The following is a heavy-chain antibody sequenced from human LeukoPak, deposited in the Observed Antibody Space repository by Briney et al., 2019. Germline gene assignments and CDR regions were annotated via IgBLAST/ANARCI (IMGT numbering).Heavy chain of an antibody. CDR2: IYTTGST. V-gene: IGHV4-4*07. D-gene: IGHD3-10*01. CDR3: ARHLYGSGSYNY. J-gene: IGHJ4*02. CDR1: GASISSYY. Sequence: SETLSLTCTVSGASISSYYWSWIRQPAGKGLEWIGRIYTTGSTNYNPSLESRVTLSLDTSKNQFSLKLTSVTAADTAVYYCARHLYGSGSYNYWGQGTLVTVST.